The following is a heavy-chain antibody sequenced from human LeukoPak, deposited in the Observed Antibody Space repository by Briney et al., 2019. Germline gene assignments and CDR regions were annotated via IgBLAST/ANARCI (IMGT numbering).Heavy chain of an antibody. CDR2: INPNSGGT. CDR1: GYTFTGYY. CDR3: ASTYSSGWFGTPRGFDY. J-gene: IGHJ4*02. V-gene: IGHV1-2*02. D-gene: IGHD6-19*01. Sequence: GASVKVSCKASGYTFTGYYMHWVRQAPGQGLEWMGWINPNSGGTNYAQKFQGRVTMTRDTSISTAYMELSSLRSEDTAVYYCASTYSSGWFGTPRGFDYWGQGTLVTVSS.